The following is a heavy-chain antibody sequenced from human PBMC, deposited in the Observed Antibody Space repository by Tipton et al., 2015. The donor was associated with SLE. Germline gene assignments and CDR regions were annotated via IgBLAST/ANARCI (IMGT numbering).Heavy chain of an antibody. Sequence: TLSLTCAVYGGSFSGYYWSWIRQPPGKGLEWIGEINHSGTTNYNPSLKSRVTISVDTSKNQFSLKVSSVTAADSAVYYCANDYGGSRGYDNCFDPWGQGILVTVSS. CDR1: GGSFSGYY. D-gene: IGHD5-12*01. V-gene: IGHV4-34*01. CDR2: INHSGTT. CDR3: ANDYGGSRGYDNCFDP. J-gene: IGHJ5*02.